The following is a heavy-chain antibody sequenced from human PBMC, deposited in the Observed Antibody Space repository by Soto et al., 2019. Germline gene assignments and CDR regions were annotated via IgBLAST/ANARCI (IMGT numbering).Heavy chain of an antibody. V-gene: IGHV1-2*02. J-gene: IGHJ6*02. CDR1: GYTFTGYY. CDR2: INPNSGGT. Sequence: GASVKVSCKASGYTFTGYYMHWVRQAPGQGLEWMGWINPNSGGTNYAQKFQGRVTMTRDTSISTAHMELSRLRSDDTAVYYCARDRGGFNYYYYGMDVWGQGTTVTVSS. D-gene: IGHD3-10*01. CDR3: ARDRGGFNYYYYGMDV.